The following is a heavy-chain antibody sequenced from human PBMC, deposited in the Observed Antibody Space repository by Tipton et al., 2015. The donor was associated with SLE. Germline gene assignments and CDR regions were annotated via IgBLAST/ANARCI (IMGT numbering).Heavy chain of an antibody. V-gene: IGHV4-34*10. D-gene: IGHD2-2*01. CDR2: MDHSGIT. CDR1: GGSFSGYY. CDR3: VRVIVPASRGAFDI. J-gene: IGHJ3*02. Sequence: TLSLTCAVYGGSFSGYYWSWIRQPPGKGLEWIGEMDHSGITNYNPSLKSRVTISVETSKNQLYLRLSSVTAADTALYYCVRVIVPASRGAFDIWGQGTMVTVSS.